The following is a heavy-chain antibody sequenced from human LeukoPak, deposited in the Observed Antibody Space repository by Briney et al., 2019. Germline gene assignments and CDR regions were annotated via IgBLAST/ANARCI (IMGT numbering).Heavy chain of an antibody. CDR1: GGSFSGYY. D-gene: IGHD2-15*01. V-gene: IGHV4-34*01. CDR2: INHSGST. J-gene: IGHJ3*02. CDR3: ARSQYSRDAFDI. Sequence: PSETLPLTCAVYGGSFSGYYWSWIRQPPGKGLEWIGEINHSGSTNYNPSLKSRVTMSVDTSKNQFSLKLSSVTAADTAVYYCARSQYSRDAFDIWGQGTMVTVSS.